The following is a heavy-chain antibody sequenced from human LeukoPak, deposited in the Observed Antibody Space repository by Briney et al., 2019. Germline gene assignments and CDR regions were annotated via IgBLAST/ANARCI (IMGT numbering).Heavy chain of an antibody. V-gene: IGHV4-34*01. CDR2: INHSGST. CDR3: ARDDSSGWYVG. Sequence: SETLSLTCAVYGGSFSGYYWSWIRQPPGKGLEWIGEINHSGSTNYNPSLKSRVTISVDTSKNQFSLKLSSVTAADTAVYYCARDDSSGWYVGWGQGTLVTVSS. J-gene: IGHJ4*02. CDR1: GGSFSGYY. D-gene: IGHD6-19*01.